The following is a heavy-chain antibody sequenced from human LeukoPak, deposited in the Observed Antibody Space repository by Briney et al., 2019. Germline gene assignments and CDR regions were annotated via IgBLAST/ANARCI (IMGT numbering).Heavy chain of an antibody. V-gene: IGHV4-39*01. CDR3: ARAGRDYDFWSGYF. Sequence: KPSETLSLTCTVSGGSISSSSYYWGWIRQPPGKGLEWIGSIYYSGSTYYNPSLRSRVTISVDTSKNQFSPKLSSVTAADTAVYYCARAGRDYDFWSGYFWGQGTLVTVSS. CDR1: GGSISSSSYY. CDR2: IYYSGST. D-gene: IGHD3-3*01. J-gene: IGHJ4*02.